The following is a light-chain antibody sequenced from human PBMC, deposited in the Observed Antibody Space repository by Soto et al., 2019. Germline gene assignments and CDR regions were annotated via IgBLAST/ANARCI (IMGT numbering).Light chain of an antibody. CDR3: LLSYNAARV. J-gene: IGLJ2*01. CDR1: TGAVTSNHH. Sequence: QAVVTQEPSLTVSPGGTVTLTCGSSTGAVTSNHHPYWFQQQAGQAPRTLIYDTSKKHSWTPARFSGSLLGDKAALALSGAQPEDEAQYYCLLSYNAARVFGGGTKLTVL. V-gene: IGLV7-46*01. CDR2: DTS.